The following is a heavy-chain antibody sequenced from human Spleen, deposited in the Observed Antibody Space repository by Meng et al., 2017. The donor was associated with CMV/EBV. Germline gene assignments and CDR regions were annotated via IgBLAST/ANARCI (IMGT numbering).Heavy chain of an antibody. CDR2: IWYDGSNK. Sequence: MHWVRQAPGKGLEWVAVIWYDGSNKYYADSVKGRFTFSRDYSKKTVHLQMNSLRAEDTAVYYCARLSITMIVVIITSGVICCGWFDPWGQGTLVTVSS. J-gene: IGHJ5*02. V-gene: IGHV3-30*19. CDR3: ARLSITMIVVIITSGVICCGWFDP. D-gene: IGHD3-22*01.